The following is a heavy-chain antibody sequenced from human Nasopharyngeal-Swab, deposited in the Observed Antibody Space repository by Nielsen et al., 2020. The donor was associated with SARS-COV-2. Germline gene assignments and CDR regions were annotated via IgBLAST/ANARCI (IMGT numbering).Heavy chain of an antibody. J-gene: IGHJ3*02. D-gene: IGHD6-19*01. CDR2: IYYSGST. CDR1: GGSINSDDYY. V-gene: IGHV4-39*01. Sequence: SETLSLTCTVSGGSINSDDYYWGWIRQPPGKGLEWIGSIYYSGSTYYNASLKSRVTISVDTSKNQFSLKLSSVTAADTAVYYCARRYWQWLTHVGGAFDIWGQGTMVTVSS. CDR3: ARRYWQWLTHVGGAFDI.